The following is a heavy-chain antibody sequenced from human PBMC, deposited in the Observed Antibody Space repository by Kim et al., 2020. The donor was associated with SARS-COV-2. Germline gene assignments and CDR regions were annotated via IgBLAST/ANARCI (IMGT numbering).Heavy chain of an antibody. J-gene: IGHJ4*02. Sequence: GGSLRLSCAASGFTFGDYAMHWVRQAPAKGLEWVSGISWNSGSIGYADSVKGRFTISRDNAKNSLYLQMNSLRAEDTALYYCAKDFWGSGQGPDYWGQGTLVTVSS. CDR2: ISWNSGSI. V-gene: IGHV3-9*01. CDR3: AKDFWGSGQGPDY. CDR1: GFTFGDYA. D-gene: IGHD3-16*01.